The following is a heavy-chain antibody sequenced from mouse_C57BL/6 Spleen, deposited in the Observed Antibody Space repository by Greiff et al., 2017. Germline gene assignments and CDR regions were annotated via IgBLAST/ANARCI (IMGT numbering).Heavy chain of an antibody. J-gene: IGHJ4*01. D-gene: IGHD5-1*01. CDR2: IHPSDSDT. V-gene: IGHV1-74*01. Sequence: QVQLKQPGAELVKPGASVKVSCKASGYTFTSYWMHWVKQRPGQGLEWIGRIHPSDSDTNYNQKFKGTATLTVDTSSSTAYMQLSSRTSEDSAVYYCAIGYLYAMDYWGQGTSGTVSS. CDR3: AIGYLYAMDY. CDR1: GYTFTSYW.